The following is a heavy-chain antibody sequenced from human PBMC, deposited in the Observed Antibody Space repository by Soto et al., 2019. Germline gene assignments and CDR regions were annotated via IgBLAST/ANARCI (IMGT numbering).Heavy chain of an antibody. D-gene: IGHD3-9*01. J-gene: IGHJ4*02. V-gene: IGHV4-39*01. Sequence: QLQLQESVPGLGKPSETLSLTSTVSGVSISSSSYFWGWIRQPPGKGLEWIGSIYYTGNTYYSPSLKSRVNISKDTSKNQFSLKLSSVTAADTAVYYCARHSSLHDMLTGYYPVGNFDYWGQGTLVTVSS. CDR2: IYYTGNT. CDR3: ARHSSLHDMLTGYYPVGNFDY. CDR1: GVSISSSSYF.